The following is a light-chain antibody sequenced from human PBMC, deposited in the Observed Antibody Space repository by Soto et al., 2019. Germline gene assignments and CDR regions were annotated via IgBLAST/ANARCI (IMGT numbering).Light chain of an antibody. CDR2: GAS. CDR3: HQYDTSPST. CDR1: HSLRNNY. Sequence: EAVLTQSPGTLSLSPGEGATLSCRAGHSLRNNYLAWYQQRPGQAPRLLIYGASNRAADVPDRFSGSGSGTEFTLTISRLEPEDFAVYYCHQYDTSPSTFGQGTKGEIK. J-gene: IGKJ1*01. V-gene: IGKV3-20*01.